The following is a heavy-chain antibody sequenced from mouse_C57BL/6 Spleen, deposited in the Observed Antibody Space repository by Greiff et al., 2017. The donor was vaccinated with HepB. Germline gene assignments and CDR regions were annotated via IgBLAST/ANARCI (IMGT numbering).Heavy chain of an antibody. CDR2: IYPGDGDT. D-gene: IGHD3-2*02. CDR1: GYAFSSYW. CDR3: ARVGERRPSYFDV. V-gene: IGHV1-80*01. J-gene: IGHJ1*03. Sequence: VQLQQSGAELVKPGASVKISCKASGYAFSSYWMNWVKQRPGKGLEWIGQIYPGDGDTNYNGKFKGKATLTADKSSSTAYMQLSSLTSEDSAVYFCARVGERRPSYFDVWGTGTTVTVSS.